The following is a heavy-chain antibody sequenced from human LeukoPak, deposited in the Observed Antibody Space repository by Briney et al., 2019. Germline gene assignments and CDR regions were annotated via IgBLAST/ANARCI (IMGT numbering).Heavy chain of an antibody. V-gene: IGHV1-2*02. CDR1: GYPFTDFY. D-gene: IGHD5-18*01. J-gene: IGHJ4*02. CDR2: INPGNGAT. CDR3: SKDRTEDSGVRVDTTMLGS. Sequence: ASVKVSCKASGYPFTDFYVHWVRQAPGQGLEWMGWINPGNGATNFAQKFQGRVTLTSDTSITTVYLELSSLKSDDTAVYYCSKDRTEDSGVRVDTTMLGSWGQGALVTVSS.